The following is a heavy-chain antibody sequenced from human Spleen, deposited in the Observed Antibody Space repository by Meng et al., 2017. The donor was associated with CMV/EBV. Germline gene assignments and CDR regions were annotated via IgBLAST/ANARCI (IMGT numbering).Heavy chain of an antibody. J-gene: IGHJ4*02. CDR1: GFTFRIYA. CDR2: ISFDETKQ. D-gene: IGHD6-13*01. Sequence: GESLKISWAASGFTFRIYAIHWVRQAPGKGLEWVAVISFDETKQYYADSVKGRFTISRDNSKTTLYLQMNSLRPEDTAVNYCARDAAPLVYSSSSHYWGQGTLVTVSS. V-gene: IGHV3-30-3*01. CDR3: ARDAAPLVYSSSSHY.